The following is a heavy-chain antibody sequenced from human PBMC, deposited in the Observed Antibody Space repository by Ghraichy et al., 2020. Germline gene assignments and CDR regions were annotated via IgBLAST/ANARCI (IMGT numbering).Heavy chain of an antibody. D-gene: IGHD3-10*01. Sequence: SETLSLTCAVYGGSFSGYYWSWIRQPPGKGLEWIGEINHSGSTNYNPSLKSRVTISVDTSKNQFSLKLSSVTAADTAVYYCARGMFTMVRGRPSNRDPPRPGFDYWGQGTLVTVSS. CDR1: GGSFSGYY. J-gene: IGHJ4*02. CDR2: INHSGST. CDR3: ARGMFTMVRGRPSNRDPPRPGFDY. V-gene: IGHV4-34*01.